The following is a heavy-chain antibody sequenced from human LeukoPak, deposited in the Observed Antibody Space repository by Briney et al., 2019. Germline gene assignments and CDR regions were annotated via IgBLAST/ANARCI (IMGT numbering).Heavy chain of an antibody. V-gene: IGHV1-18*01. CDR2: ISAYNGNT. D-gene: IGHD5-12*01. CDR1: GYTFTSYG. Sequence: AASVKVSCKASGYTFTSYGVSWVRQAPGQGLEWMGWISAYNGNTNYAQKLQGRVTMTTDTSTSTAYMELRSLRSDDTAVYSCARDLSGYDSHFDYWGQGTLVPVSS. J-gene: IGHJ4*02. CDR3: ARDLSGYDSHFDY.